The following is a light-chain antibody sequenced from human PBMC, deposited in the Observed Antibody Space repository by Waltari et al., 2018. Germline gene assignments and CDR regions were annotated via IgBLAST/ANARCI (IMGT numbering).Light chain of an antibody. CDR2: DVT. CDR1: SSDIGIYNH. CDR3: ASYTSTFTWV. J-gene: IGLJ3*02. V-gene: IGLV2-18*02. Sequence: QSALTQPPSVSGSPGQSVTITCTGTSSDIGIYNHVSWFQQPPGTAPKLLIYDVTYRPSGFPDRFSGSKSGTTASLTISGLQTEDESDYYCASYTSTFTWVFGGGTKLTVL.